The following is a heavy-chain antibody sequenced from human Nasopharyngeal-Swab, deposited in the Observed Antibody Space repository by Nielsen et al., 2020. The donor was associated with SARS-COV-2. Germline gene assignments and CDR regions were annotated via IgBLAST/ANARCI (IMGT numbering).Heavy chain of an antibody. D-gene: IGHD4-17*01. V-gene: IGHV3-23*01. CDR1: GFTFSRYA. J-gene: IGHJ4*02. CDR2: ISGSGGST. Sequence: RRSLRLSCAASGFTFSRYAMSWVRQAPGKGLEWVSAISGSGGSTYYAASVTGRFTISRDNSKNTAYLQMNSLRAEDTAVYYCAKDRGNDYGDQSDYWGQGTLVTVSS. CDR3: AKDRGNDYGDQSDY.